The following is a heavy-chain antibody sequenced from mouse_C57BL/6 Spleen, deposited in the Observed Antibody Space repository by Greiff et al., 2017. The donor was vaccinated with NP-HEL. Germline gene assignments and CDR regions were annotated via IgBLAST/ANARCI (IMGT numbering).Heavy chain of an antibody. D-gene: IGHD4-1*01. CDR3: AREGPNWDGRDY. CDR2: IYPGDGDT. J-gene: IGHJ2*01. CDR1: GYAFSSSW. V-gene: IGHV1-82*01. Sequence: QVQLQQSGPELVKPGASVKISCKASGYAFSSSWMNWVKQRPGKGLEWIGRIYPGDGDTNYNGKFKGKATLTADKSSSTAYMQLSSLTSEDSAVYFWAREGPNWDGRDYWGQGTTLTGSS.